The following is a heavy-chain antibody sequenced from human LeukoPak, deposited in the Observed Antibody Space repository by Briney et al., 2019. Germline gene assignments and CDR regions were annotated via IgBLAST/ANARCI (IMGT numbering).Heavy chain of an antibody. J-gene: IGHJ6*03. D-gene: IGHD3-10*01. Sequence: PSETLSLTCTVPGGSISSGGYYWSWIRQHPGKGLEWIGYIYYSGSTYYNPSLKSRVTISVDTSKNQFSLKLSSVTAADTAVYYCARTTNYYGSGSYYNPYYYYMDVWGKGTTVTVSS. CDR2: IYYSGST. CDR1: GGSISSGGYY. V-gene: IGHV4-31*03. CDR3: ARTTNYYGSGSYYNPYYYYMDV.